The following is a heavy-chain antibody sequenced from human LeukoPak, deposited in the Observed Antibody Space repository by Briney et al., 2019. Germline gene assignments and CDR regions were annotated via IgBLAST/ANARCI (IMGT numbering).Heavy chain of an antibody. CDR2: IIPIFGTA. J-gene: IGHJ4*02. Sequence: GASVKVSCKASGYTFTSYHISWVRQAPGQGLEWMGGIIPIFGTANYAQKFQGRVTITADESTSTAYMELSSLRSEDTAVYYCARGLDDYGDYVTLPLDYWGQGTLVTVSS. CDR1: GYTFTSYH. CDR3: ARGLDDYGDYVTLPLDY. D-gene: IGHD4-17*01. V-gene: IGHV1-69*13.